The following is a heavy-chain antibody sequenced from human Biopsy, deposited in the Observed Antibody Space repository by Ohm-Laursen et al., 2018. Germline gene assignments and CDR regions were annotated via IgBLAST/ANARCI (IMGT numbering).Heavy chain of an antibody. CDR3: ARRSAANWYFNL. D-gene: IGHD6-25*01. V-gene: IGHV4-59*08. CDR1: GDSITSYS. CDR2: IYNTGDT. Sequence: SDTLSLTCTVSGDSITSYSWSWIRQPPGKGLEPIGYIYNTGDTTYNPSLQSRVTISLDTSNNQLSLRLRSVTAADAAVYYCARRSAANWYFNLWGRGTLVTVSS. J-gene: IGHJ2*01.